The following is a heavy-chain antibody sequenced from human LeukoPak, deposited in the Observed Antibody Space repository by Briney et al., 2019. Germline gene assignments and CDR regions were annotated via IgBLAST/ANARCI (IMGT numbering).Heavy chain of an antibody. CDR3: ARDGYNLYYFDY. CDR2: IYYSGST. J-gene: IGHJ4*02. V-gene: IGHV4-59*01. D-gene: IGHD5-24*01. Sequence: KSSETLSLTCTVSGGSISSYYWSWIRQPPGKGLEWIGYIYYSGSTNYNPSLKSRVTISVDTSKNQFSLKLSSVTAADTAVYYCARDGYNLYYFDYWGQGTLVTVSS. CDR1: GGSISSYY.